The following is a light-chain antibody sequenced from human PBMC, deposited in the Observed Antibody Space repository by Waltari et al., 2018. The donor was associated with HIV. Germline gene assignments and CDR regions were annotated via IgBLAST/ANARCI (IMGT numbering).Light chain of an antibody. CDR2: GDN. CDR3: DSWEGNMSGGV. J-gene: IGLJ3*02. Sequence: ALLQHPPASASPRQPVATFCTGTSSYVGGCNYVSWYQQLPGKAPKLLIYGDNQRPSGVPDRFSGSKSGNSASLAVSGLRSEDEAIYHCDSWEGNMSGGVFGGGTKLTVL. V-gene: IGLV2-8*01. CDR1: SSYVGGCNY.